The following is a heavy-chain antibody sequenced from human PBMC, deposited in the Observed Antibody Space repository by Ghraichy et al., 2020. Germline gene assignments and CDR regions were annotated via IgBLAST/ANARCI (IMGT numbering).Heavy chain of an antibody. Sequence: TLSLTCTVSGGSISSGGYYWSWIRQHPGKGLEWIGYIYYSGSTYYNPSLKSRVTISVDTSKNQFSLKLSSVTAADTAVYYCAVGGGKDTAMVIGDAFDIWGQGTMVTVSS. D-gene: IGHD5-18*01. J-gene: IGHJ3*02. CDR2: IYYSGST. V-gene: IGHV4-31*03. CDR1: GGSISSGGYY. CDR3: AVGGGKDTAMVIGDAFDI.